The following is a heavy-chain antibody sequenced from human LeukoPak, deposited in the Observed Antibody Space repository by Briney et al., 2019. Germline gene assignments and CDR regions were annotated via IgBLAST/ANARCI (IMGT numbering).Heavy chain of an antibody. J-gene: IGHJ3*02. CDR3: ARDRGLWLGEARDAFDI. CDR1: GDSINNNVYY. Sequence: SETLSLTCTVSGDSINNNVYYWGWIRQPPGKGLEWIAIISYSGTTYYNPSLKTPPTISIDTSKNKFSLKVNSVTAADTAMYYCARDRGLWLGEARDAFDIWGQGTMVTVFS. V-gene: IGHV4-39*07. D-gene: IGHD3-10*01. CDR2: ISYSGTT.